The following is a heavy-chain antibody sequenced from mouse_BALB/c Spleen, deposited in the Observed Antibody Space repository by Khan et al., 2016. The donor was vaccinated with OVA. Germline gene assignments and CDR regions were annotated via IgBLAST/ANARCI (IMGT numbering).Heavy chain of an antibody. CDR2: IDPFNGGT. J-gene: IGHJ3*01. CDR3: ARGTFDY. CDR1: GYSFTSYY. D-gene: IGHD3-3*01. Sequence: EVQLQESGPELMQPGASVNISCKATGYSFTSYYIHWVKQSHGKSLEWIGYIDPFNGGTDYNQKFKGKASLTVDKSSNTAYMHLSSLTSEDSAVFYCARGTFDYWGQGTLVTVSA. V-gene: IGHV1S135*01.